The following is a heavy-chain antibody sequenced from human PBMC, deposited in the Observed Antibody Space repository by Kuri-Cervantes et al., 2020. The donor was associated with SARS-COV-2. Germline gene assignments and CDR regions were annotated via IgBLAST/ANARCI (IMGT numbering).Heavy chain of an antibody. Sequence: SETLSLTCAVSGGSISSSNWWSWVRQPPGKGLEWIGEIYHSGSTYYNPSLKSRVTISVDTSKNQFSLKLSSVTAADTAVYYCARHGLRYYGSGSLTTFDYWGQGTLVTVSS. CDR3: ARHGLRYYGSGSLTTFDY. D-gene: IGHD3-10*01. V-gene: IGHV4-4*02. CDR2: IYHSGST. CDR1: GGSISSSNW. J-gene: IGHJ4*02.